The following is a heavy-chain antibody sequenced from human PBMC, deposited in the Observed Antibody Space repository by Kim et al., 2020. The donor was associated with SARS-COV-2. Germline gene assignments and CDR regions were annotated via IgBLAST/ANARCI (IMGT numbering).Heavy chain of an antibody. CDR3: TRASYGYFFDY. CDR1: GFTLNSYW. J-gene: IGHJ4*02. V-gene: IGHV3-74*01. CDR2: IKSDGSST. Sequence: GGSLRLSCAASGFTLNSYWMHWVRQAPGKGLVWVSRIKSDGSSTSYADTVKGRFTISRDNAKNTLYLQMNSLRVEDTAVYYCTRASYGYFFDYWGQGTLVTVSS. D-gene: IGHD5-18*01.